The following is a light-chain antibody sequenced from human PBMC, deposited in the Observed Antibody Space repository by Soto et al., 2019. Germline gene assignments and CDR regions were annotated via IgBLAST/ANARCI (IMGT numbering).Light chain of an antibody. CDR3: AAWDDTLKRYV. Sequence: QSVLTQPPSASETPGQTASISCSGSNSNIASNTVNWYQHLPGTAPKLLIYYNNQRPSGVPDRFSGSKSGTSASPAISGLQSEDESDYYCAAWDDTLKRYVFGTGTKVTVL. J-gene: IGLJ1*01. V-gene: IGLV1-44*01. CDR1: NSNIASNT. CDR2: YNN.